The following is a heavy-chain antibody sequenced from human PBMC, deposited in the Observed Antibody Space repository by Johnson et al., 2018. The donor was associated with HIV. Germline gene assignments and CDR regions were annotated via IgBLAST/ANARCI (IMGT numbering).Heavy chain of an antibody. J-gene: IGHJ3*02. CDR3: ASASTVVDAFDI. Sequence: VQLVESGGGLVQPGGSLRLSCAASGFTVSSNYMSWVRQAPGKGLEWVSVFYSGGTTYYADSVKGRFTISRDNSKNTLYLQMNSLRAEDTAVYYCASASTVVDAFDIWGQGTMVTVSS. V-gene: IGHV3-66*01. CDR2: FYSGGTT. CDR1: GFTVSSNY. D-gene: IGHD4-23*01.